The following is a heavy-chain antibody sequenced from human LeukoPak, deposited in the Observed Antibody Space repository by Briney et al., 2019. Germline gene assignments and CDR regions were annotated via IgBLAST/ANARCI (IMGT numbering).Heavy chain of an antibody. CDR1: GFTFSTSA. D-gene: IGHD3-22*01. CDR3: AKPYYHDDSGS. V-gene: IGHV3-23*01. Sequence: GGSLRLSCAASGFTFSTSAMNWVRQAPGKGLEWVAGIGGSGRSTYYAGAVEGRFTISRDNSKNTVDLQMSGLRAEDTAIYYCAKPYYHDDSGSWGQGTRVTVSS. CDR2: IGGSGRST. J-gene: IGHJ5*02.